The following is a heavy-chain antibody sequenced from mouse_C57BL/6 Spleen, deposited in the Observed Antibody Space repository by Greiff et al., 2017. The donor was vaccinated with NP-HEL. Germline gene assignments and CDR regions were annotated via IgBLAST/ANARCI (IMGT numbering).Heavy chain of an antibody. J-gene: IGHJ4*01. Sequence: VQLVESGPGLVQPSQSLSITCTVSGFSLTSYGVHWVRQSPGKGLAWLGVIWSGGSTDYNAAFISRLSISKDNSKSQVFFKMNSLQADDTARYYCARTHLRGYAMDYWGQGTSVTVSS. CDR1: GFSLTSYG. CDR3: ARTHLRGYAMDY. CDR2: IWSGGST. V-gene: IGHV2-2*01.